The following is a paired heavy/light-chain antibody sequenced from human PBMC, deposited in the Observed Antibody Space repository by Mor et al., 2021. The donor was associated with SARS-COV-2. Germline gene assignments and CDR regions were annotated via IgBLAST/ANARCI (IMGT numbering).Heavy chain of an antibody. D-gene: IGHD6-13*01. CDR1: GFTFSSYS. CDR3: TSWPRQQLVHH. Sequence: EVQMVESGGGLVQPGGSLRLSCVVSGFTFSSYSMNWVRQAPGKGLEWISYISSSSSTIYYADSVKGRFTISRDNAKNSLYLQMNTLRDEDTAVYYCTSWPRQQLVHHWGQGTLVTVSS. CDR2: ISSSSSTI. V-gene: IGHV3-48*02. J-gene: IGHJ1*01.
Light chain of an antibody. CDR1: QSLVHSDGNTY. CDR2: TVS. CDR3: MQGTHWPPWT. V-gene: IGKV2-30*02. Sequence: DVVMTQSPLSLPVTLGQPASISCRSSQSLVHSDGNTYLNWFQQRPGQSPRRLIYTVSNRDSGVPDRFSGSGSGTDFTLKISRVEAEDVGVYYCMQGTHWPPWTFGQGTKVEIK. J-gene: IGKJ1*01.